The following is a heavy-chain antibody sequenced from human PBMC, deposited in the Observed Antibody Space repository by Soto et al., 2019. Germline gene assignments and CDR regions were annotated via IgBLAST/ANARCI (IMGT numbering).Heavy chain of an antibody. D-gene: IGHD6-13*01. CDR1: GYSFTSYW. V-gene: IGHV5-10-1*01. Sequence: ESLKTSFKGSGYSFTSYWISWVRRIPGKGLEWMGRIDPSDSYTNYSPSFQGHVTISADKSISTAYLQWSSLKASDTAMYYCASLGIAAPGTRYFVDYWGQGTLVPVSS. J-gene: IGHJ4*02. CDR3: ASLGIAAPGTRYFVDY. CDR2: IDPSDSYT.